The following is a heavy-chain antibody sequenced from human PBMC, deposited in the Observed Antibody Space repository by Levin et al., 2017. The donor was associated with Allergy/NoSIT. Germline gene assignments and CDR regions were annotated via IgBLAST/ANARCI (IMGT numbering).Heavy chain of an antibody. CDR3: AKGMGARGYYFGMDV. Sequence: TGGSLRLSCAASGFSFSTYSMNWVRQAPGKGLEWIASISSSRSYIYYADSLKGRITISRDNAKNSLSLEMNSLRADDTAVYYCAKGMGARGYYFGMDVWGQGTTVTVSS. V-gene: IGHV3-21*01. D-gene: IGHD1-26*01. CDR1: GFSFSTYS. CDR2: ISSSRSYI. J-gene: IGHJ6*02.